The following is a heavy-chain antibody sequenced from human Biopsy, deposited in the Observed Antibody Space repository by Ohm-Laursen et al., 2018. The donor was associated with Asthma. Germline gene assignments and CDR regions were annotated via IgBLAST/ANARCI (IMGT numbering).Heavy chain of an antibody. CDR2: ISWNSATI. J-gene: IGHJ4*02. CDR3: AKVRSDWVITESFDY. D-gene: IGHD3-22*01. V-gene: IGHV3-9*01. CDR1: GFKFDEYT. Sequence: SLRLSCAASGFKFDEYTMHWVRQAPGKGLEWVSGISWNSATIGYADSVEGRFTISRDNAKNSMFLHMDSLRPEDTAFYYCAKVRSDWVITESFDYWGQGVLVTVSS.